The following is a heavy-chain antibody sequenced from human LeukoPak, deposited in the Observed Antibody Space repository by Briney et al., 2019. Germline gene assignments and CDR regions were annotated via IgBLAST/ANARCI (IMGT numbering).Heavy chain of an antibody. J-gene: IGHJ6*02. CDR1: GYTFTSYD. V-gene: IGHV1-8*01. Sequence: ASVKVSCKASGYTFTSYDINWVRQATGQGLEWMGWMNPNRGNTGYAQKFQGRVTMTRNTSISTAYMELSSLRSEDTAVYYCARPHSGIAVAGHQVSYGMDVWGQGTTVTVSS. D-gene: IGHD6-19*01. CDR3: ARPHSGIAVAGHQVSYGMDV. CDR2: MNPNRGNT.